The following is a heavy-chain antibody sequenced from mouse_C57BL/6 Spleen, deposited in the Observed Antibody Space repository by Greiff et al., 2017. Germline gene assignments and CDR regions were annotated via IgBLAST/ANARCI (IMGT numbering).Heavy chain of an antibody. CDR1: GYTFTSYW. D-gene: IGHD1-1*01. Sequence: QVHVKQPGAELVKPGASVKLSCKASGYTFTSYWMHWVKQRPGQGLEWIGMIHPNSGSTNYNEKFKSKATLTVDKSSSTAYMQLSSLTSEDSAVYYCARCLTVDYAMDYWGQGTSVTVSS. CDR3: ARCLTVDYAMDY. V-gene: IGHV1-64*01. J-gene: IGHJ4*01. CDR2: IHPNSGST.